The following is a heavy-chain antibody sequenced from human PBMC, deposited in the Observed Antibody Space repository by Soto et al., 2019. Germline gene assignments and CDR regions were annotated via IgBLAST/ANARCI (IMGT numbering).Heavy chain of an antibody. CDR1: GFTVSSNY. Sequence: EVQLVESGGGLVQPGGSLRLSCAVSGFTVSSNYMSWVRQAPGKGLEWVSIFYTGGSTYYSDSVKGRFTISRDNSKNTLYLQMNSLREEDTAVYYCVSYEFWSGYSDYWGQGTRVTVSS. CDR3: VSYEFWSGYSDY. J-gene: IGHJ4*02. CDR2: FYTGGST. D-gene: IGHD3-3*01. V-gene: IGHV3-66*01.